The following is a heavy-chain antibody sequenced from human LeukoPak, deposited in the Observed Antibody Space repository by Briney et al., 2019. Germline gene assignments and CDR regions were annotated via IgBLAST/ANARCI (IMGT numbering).Heavy chain of an antibody. CDR3: ARVPTDSSGWYHLDY. CDR1: GYTFTAYH. Sequence: ASVKVSCKASGYTFTAYHIHWVRQAPGQGHEWMGIINPSGVSTTDAQKFQGRVAMTSYTSTSTVYMELSSLRSDDTAVYFCARVPTDSSGWYHLDYWGQGALVTVSS. J-gene: IGHJ4*02. CDR2: INPSGVST. D-gene: IGHD6-19*01. V-gene: IGHV1-46*01.